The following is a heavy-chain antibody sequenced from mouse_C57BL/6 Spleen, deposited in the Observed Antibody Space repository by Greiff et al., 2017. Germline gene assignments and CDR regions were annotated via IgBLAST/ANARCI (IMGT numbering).Heavy chain of an antibody. CDR1: GYAFSSSW. CDR3: ARGGNARDY. Sequence: QVQLQQSGPELVKPGASVKISCKASGYAFSSSWMNWVKQRPGKGLEWIGRIYPGDGDTNYNGKFKGKATLTADKSSSTAYMQLSSLTSEDSAVYCCARGGNARDYWGQGTSVTVSS. V-gene: IGHV1-82*01. J-gene: IGHJ4*01. CDR2: IYPGDGDT.